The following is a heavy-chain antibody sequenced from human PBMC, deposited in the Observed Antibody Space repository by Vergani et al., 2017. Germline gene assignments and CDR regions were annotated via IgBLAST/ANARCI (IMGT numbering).Heavy chain of an antibody. CDR3: TRGRRFYGDVAFDI. J-gene: IGHJ3*02. D-gene: IGHD4-17*01. V-gene: IGHV3-49*04. CDR2: IRSKAYGGTT. Sequence: EVQLVESGGGLVQPGRSLRLSCTASGFTFGDYAMSWVRQAPGKGLEWVGFIRSKAYGGTTEYAASVKGRFTISRDDSKSIAYLQMNSLKTEDTAVYYCTRGRRFYGDVAFDIWGQGTMVTVSS. CDR1: GFTFGDYA.